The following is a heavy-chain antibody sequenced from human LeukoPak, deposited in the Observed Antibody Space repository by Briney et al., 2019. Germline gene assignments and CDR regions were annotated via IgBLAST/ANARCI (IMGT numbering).Heavy chain of an antibody. CDR3: AKRFCSATRCFHFDY. CDR2: ISASGDNT. Sequence: GGSLRLSCAASGLTFAGYDMSWVRQAPGKGLEWVSTISASGDNTYYAGSVKGRFTISRDNSKNTMYLQMDSLRAEDTAVYYCAKRFCSATRCFHFDYWGQGTLVTVSS. CDR1: GLTFAGYD. D-gene: IGHD2-2*01. V-gene: IGHV3-23*01. J-gene: IGHJ4*02.